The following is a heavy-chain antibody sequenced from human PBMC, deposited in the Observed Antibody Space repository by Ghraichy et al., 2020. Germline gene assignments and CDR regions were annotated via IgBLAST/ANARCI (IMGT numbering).Heavy chain of an antibody. Sequence: GGSLRLSCAASGFTFGSYTMAWVRQAPGKGLEWISVINGSGGTTKYADSVKGRLTISRDNSKNTLYLQLNGQRAEDTAVYYCAKAPPQRGGDHFDDCGQGTLVTVS. CDR3: AKAPPQRGGDHFDD. J-gene: IGHJ4*02. V-gene: IGHV3-23*01. D-gene: IGHD2-21*02. CDR2: INGSGGTT. CDR1: GFTFGSYT.